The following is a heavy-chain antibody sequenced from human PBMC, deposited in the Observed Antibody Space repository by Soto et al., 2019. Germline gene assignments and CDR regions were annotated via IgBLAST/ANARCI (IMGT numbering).Heavy chain of an antibody. CDR2: INSDGSGT. CDR1: GFTFSSYW. CDR3: ARDGTFCSGGSCYSNWFDP. Sequence: GGSLRLSCAASGFTFSSYWMHWVRQAPGKGLVWVSRINSDGSGTSYADSVKGRFTISRDNAKNTLYLQMNSLRAEDTAVYYCARDGTFCSGGSCYSNWFDPRGQGTLVTVSS. J-gene: IGHJ5*02. V-gene: IGHV3-74*01. D-gene: IGHD2-15*01.